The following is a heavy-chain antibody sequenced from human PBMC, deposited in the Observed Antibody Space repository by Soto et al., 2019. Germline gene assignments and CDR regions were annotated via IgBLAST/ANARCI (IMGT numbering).Heavy chain of an antibody. D-gene: IGHD3-22*01. J-gene: IGHJ3*02. CDR1: GFTFSSYG. V-gene: IGHV3-33*01. CDR3: ERDTPYDSSGYYHAFDI. Sequence: GWSLGLSCAASGFTFSSYGMHWVRQAPGKGLEWVAVIWYDGSNKYYADSVKGRFTISRGNSKNTLYLQMNSLRAEDTAVYYRERDTPYDSSGYYHAFDIWGQGTMVTVSS. CDR2: IWYDGSNK.